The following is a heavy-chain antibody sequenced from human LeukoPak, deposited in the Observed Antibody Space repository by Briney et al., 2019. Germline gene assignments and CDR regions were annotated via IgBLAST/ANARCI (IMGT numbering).Heavy chain of an antibody. CDR3: AKVIVVVPAAANYYYMDV. D-gene: IGHD2-2*01. Sequence: GGSLRLSCAASGFTVSSNYMSWVRQAPGKGLEWVSVIYSGGSTYYADSVKGRFTISRDNSKNTLYLQMNSLRAEDTAVYYCAKVIVVVPAAANYYYMDVWGKGTTVTVSS. CDR2: IYSGGST. V-gene: IGHV3-53*05. J-gene: IGHJ6*03. CDR1: GFTVSSNY.